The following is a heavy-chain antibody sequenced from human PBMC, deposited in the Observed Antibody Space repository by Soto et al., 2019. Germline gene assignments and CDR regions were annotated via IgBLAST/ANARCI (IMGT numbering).Heavy chain of an antibody. D-gene: IGHD2-15*01. J-gene: IGHJ6*02. V-gene: IGHV1-69*13. CDR1: GGTFSSYA. Sequence: ASVKVSCKASGGTFSSYAISWVRQAPGQGLEWKGRIIPIFGTANYAQKFQGRVTITADESTSTAYMELSSLRSEDTAVYYCARDLNCSGGSCYSGRGYYYYYYGMDVWGQGTTVTVSS. CDR3: ARDLNCSGGSCYSGRGYYYYYYGMDV. CDR2: IIPIFGTA.